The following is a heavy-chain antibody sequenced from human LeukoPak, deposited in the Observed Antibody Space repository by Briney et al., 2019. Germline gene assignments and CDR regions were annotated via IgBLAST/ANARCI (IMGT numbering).Heavy chain of an antibody. CDR1: GGTFSSYA. V-gene: IGHV1-69*01. J-gene: IGHJ6*03. D-gene: IGHD5-12*01. CDR3: ARGGGYDYYYYYMDV. CDR2: IIPIFGTA. Sequence: SVKVSCKASGGTFSSYAISWVRQAPGQGLEWMGGIIPIFGTANYAQKFQGRVTITADESTSTAYMELSSLRSEDTAAYYCARGGGYDYYYYYMDVWGKGTTVTVSS.